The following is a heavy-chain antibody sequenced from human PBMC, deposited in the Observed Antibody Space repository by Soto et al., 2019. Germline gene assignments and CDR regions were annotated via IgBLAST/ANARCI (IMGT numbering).Heavy chain of an antibody. Sequence: ETLSLTCTVSGGSISSYYWSWIRQPPGKELEWIGYIYYSGSTNYNPSLRSRVTISVDTSKNHFSLNLSSVTAADTAVYYCARVSLDYYGSRGYYFDSWGQGTLVTV. V-gene: IGHV4-59*01. CDR3: ARVSLDYYGSRGYYFDS. D-gene: IGHD3-22*01. CDR1: GGSISSYY. J-gene: IGHJ4*02. CDR2: IYYSGST.